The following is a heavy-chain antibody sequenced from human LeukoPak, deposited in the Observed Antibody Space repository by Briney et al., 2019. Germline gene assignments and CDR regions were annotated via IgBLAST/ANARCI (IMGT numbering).Heavy chain of an antibody. CDR1: GFTFSDYY. Sequence: GGSLRLSCAASGFTFSDYYMSWIRQAPGKGLEWVSYISSSGSTIYYADSVKGRFTISRDNAKNSLYLQMNSLRAEDMALYYCAKDRARRGYYYMDVWGKGTTVTVSS. CDR2: ISSSGSTI. V-gene: IGHV3-11*01. J-gene: IGHJ6*03. D-gene: IGHD3-10*01. CDR3: AKDRARRGYYYMDV.